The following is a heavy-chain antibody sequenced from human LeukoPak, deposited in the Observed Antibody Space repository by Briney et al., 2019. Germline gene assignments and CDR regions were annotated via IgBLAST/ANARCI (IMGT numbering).Heavy chain of an antibody. CDR2: IYPGYSDT. J-gene: IGHJ6*04. V-gene: IGHV5-51*01. CDR3: ARASYYYDSSGSGVDV. CDR1: GYSFTSYW. Sequence: GESLKISCKGSGYSFTSYWIGWVRQMPGKGREWMGIIYPGYSDTRYSPSFPGQVTVSTDKSITTAHLQRSRLKASDTAMYYCARASYYYDSSGSGVDVWGKGTTVTVSS. D-gene: IGHD3-22*01.